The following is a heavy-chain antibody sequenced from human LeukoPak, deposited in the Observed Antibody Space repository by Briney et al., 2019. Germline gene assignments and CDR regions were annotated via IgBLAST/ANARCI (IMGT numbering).Heavy chain of an antibody. CDR3: ARVSGDYVWFDP. D-gene: IGHD4-17*01. CDR1: GDPISSGGYS. CDR2: IYHSGST. J-gene: IGHJ5*02. V-gene: IGHV4-30-2*01. Sequence: SETLSLTCAVSGDPISSGGYSWSWIRQPPGKGLEWIGYIYHSGSTYYNPSLKSRVTISVDRSKNQFSLKLSSVTAADTAVYYCARVSGDYVWFDPRGQGTLVTVSS.